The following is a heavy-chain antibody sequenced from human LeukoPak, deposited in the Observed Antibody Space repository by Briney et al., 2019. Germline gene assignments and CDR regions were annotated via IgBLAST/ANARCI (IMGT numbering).Heavy chain of an antibody. CDR3: ARIRGDYGTYYYYMDV. Sequence: PSETLSLTCTVSGGSISSYYWSWIRQPPGKALEWLARIDWDDDKYYSTSLKTRLTISKDTSKNQVVLTMTNMDPVDTATYYCARIRGDYGTYYYYMDVWGKGTTVTVSS. V-gene: IGHV2-70*11. CDR1: GGSISSYYW. J-gene: IGHJ6*03. D-gene: IGHD4-17*01. CDR2: IDWDDDK.